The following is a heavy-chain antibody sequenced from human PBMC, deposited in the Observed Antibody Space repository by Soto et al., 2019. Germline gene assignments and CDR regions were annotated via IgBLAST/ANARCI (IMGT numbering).Heavy chain of an antibody. CDR1: GYTFTSYG. Sequence: ASVKVSCKASGYTFTSYGISWVRQAPGQGLEWMGWISAYNGNTNYAQKLQGRVTMTTDTSTSTAYMELRSLRSDDTAVYYCARWESAAGYYYSGMDVWGQGTTVTV. V-gene: IGHV1-18*04. CDR3: ARWESAAGYYYSGMDV. D-gene: IGHD2-2*01. CDR2: ISAYNGNT. J-gene: IGHJ6*02.